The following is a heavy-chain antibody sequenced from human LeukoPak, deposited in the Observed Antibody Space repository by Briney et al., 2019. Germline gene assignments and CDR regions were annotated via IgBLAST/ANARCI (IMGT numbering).Heavy chain of an antibody. D-gene: IGHD3-10*01. CDR1: GGSISSGGYS. J-gene: IGHJ6*04. Sequence: SQTLSLTCAVSGGSISSGGYSWSWIRQPPGKGLEWIGYIYHSGSTYYNPSLKSRVTISVDRSKNQFSLKLSSVTAADTAVYYCARGLYGSGSYRNYYYGMDVWGKGTTVTVSS. CDR2: IYHSGST. V-gene: IGHV4-30-2*01. CDR3: ARGLYGSGSYRNYYYGMDV.